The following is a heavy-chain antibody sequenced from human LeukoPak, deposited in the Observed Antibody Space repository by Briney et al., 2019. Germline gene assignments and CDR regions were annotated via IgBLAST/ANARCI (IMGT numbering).Heavy chain of an antibody. Sequence: PGRSLRLSCAASGFTFSSYGMHWVRQAPGKGLEWVAVIWYDGSNKYYADSMKGRFTISRDNSKNTLYLQMNSLRAEDTAVYYCARDRVGYFDYWGQGTLVTVSS. J-gene: IGHJ4*02. V-gene: IGHV3-33*01. CDR1: GFTFSSYG. CDR2: IWYDGSNK. CDR3: ARDRVGYFDY. D-gene: IGHD1-26*01.